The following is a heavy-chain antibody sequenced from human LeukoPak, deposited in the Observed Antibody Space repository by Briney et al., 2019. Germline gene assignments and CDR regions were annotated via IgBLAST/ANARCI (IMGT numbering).Heavy chain of an antibody. D-gene: IGHD1-14*01. Sequence: GGSLRLSCGASGFSFSTYGMTWVRQAPGKGLEWVSGISGSGESTYYADSVKGRFTISRDNSKNTLYLQMNSLRAEDTAIYYCAKGNNHYPDNFEYWGQGTLVTVSS. CDR2: ISGSGEST. J-gene: IGHJ4*02. V-gene: IGHV3-23*01. CDR3: AKGNNHYPDNFEY. CDR1: GFSFSTYG.